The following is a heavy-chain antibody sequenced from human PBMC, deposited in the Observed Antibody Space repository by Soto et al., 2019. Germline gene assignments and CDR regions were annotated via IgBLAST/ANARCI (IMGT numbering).Heavy chain of an antibody. Sequence: GGSLRLSCAASGFTFSSYGIHWVRQAPGKGLEWVAVISYAGSNKYYADSVKGRFTISKDNSKNTLYLQMNSLRAEDTAVYYCAKVTDCSGGSCGWGQGTLVTVSS. CDR2: ISYAGSNK. J-gene: IGHJ4*02. D-gene: IGHD2-15*01. CDR1: GFTFSSYG. V-gene: IGHV3-30*18. CDR3: AKVTDCSGGSCG.